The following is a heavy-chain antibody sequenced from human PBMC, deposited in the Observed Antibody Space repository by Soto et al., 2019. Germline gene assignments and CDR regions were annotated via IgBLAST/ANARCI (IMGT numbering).Heavy chain of an antibody. J-gene: IGHJ6*02. V-gene: IGHV1-2*04. D-gene: IGHD6-6*01. CDR2: INPNSGGT. Sequence: ASVKVSCKASGYTFTGYYMHWVRQAPGQGLEWMGWINPNSGGTNYAQKVQGWVTMTRDTSISTAYMELSRLRSDDTAVYYCARAKVEYSSSLLFYYYYGMYVWGQGTTVTVSS. CDR3: ARAKVEYSSSLLFYYYYGMYV. CDR1: GYTFTGYY.